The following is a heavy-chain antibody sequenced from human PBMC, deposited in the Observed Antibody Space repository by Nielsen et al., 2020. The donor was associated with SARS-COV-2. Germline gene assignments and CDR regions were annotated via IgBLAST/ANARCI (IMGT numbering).Heavy chain of an antibody. CDR2: ISYDGSNK. Sequence: GESLKISCAASGFTFSSYSMNWVRQAPGKGLEWVAVISYDGSNKYYADSVKGRFTISRDNSKNTLYLQMNSLRAEDTAVYYCAKDRSLYYYDSSGFDYWGQGTLVTVSS. V-gene: IGHV3-30*18. D-gene: IGHD3-22*01. J-gene: IGHJ4*02. CDR1: GFTFSSYS. CDR3: AKDRSLYYYDSSGFDY.